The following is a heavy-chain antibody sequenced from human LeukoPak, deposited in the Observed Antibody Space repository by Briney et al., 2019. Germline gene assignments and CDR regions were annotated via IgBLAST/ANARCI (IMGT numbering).Heavy chain of an antibody. CDR3: ARDRRLEWESTQDAFDI. V-gene: IGHV1-18*01. CDR2: ISAYNGNT. Sequence: ASVKVSCKASGYTFTSYGISWVRQAPGQGLEWMGWISAYNGNTNYAQKLQGRVTITTDTSTSTAYMELRSLRSDDTAVYYCARDRRLEWESTQDAFDIWGQGTMVTVSS. D-gene: IGHD1-26*01. J-gene: IGHJ3*02. CDR1: GYTFTSYG.